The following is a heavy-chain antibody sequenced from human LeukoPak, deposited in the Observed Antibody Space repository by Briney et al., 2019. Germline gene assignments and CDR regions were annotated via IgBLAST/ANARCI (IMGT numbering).Heavy chain of an antibody. CDR3: VKDGSGSYYDY. CDR2: FSSNGGST. D-gene: IGHD3-10*01. Sequence: GGSLRLSCSASGFTFSSYAMHWVRQAPGKGLEYVSAFSSNGGSTYYADSVKGRFTISRDNSKNTLYLQMSSLRAEDTAVYYCVKDGSGSYYDYWGQGTLVTVSS. CDR1: GFTFSSYA. V-gene: IGHV3-64D*06. J-gene: IGHJ4*02.